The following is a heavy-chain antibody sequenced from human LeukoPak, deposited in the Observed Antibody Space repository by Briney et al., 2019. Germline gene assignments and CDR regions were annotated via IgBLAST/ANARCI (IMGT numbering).Heavy chain of an antibody. CDR2: ISSSSSYI. V-gene: IGHV3-21*01. D-gene: IGHD5-24*01. J-gene: IGHJ4*02. Sequence: GGSLRLSCAAPGFTFSSYSMNWVRQAPGKGLEWVSSISSSSSYIYYADSVKGRFTISRDNAKNSLYLQMNSLRAEDTAVYYCARSGRDGYNYSDYWGQGTLVTVSS. CDR3: ARSGRDGYNYSDY. CDR1: GFTFSSYS.